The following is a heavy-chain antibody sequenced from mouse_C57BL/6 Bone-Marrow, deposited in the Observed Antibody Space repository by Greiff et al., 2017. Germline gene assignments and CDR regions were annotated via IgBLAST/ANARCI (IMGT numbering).Heavy chain of an antibody. D-gene: IGHD2-1*01. CDR3: ARWGRGNYELDY. J-gene: IGHJ2*01. Sequence: QVQLQQSGAELMKPGASVKLSCKATGYTFTGYWIEWVKQRPGHGLEWIGEILPGRGSTNYNEKFKGKATFTADTSSNTAYMQLSSLTTEDSAIYYCARWGRGNYELDYWGQGTTLTVSS. CDR1: GYTFTGYW. CDR2: ILPGRGST. V-gene: IGHV1-9*01.